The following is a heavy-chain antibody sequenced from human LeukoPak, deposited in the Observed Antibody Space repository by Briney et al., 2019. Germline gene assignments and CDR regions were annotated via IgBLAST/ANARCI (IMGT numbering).Heavy chain of an antibody. J-gene: IGHJ3*02. Sequence: EGSLRLSCAASGFTFSSYWMHWVRQAPGKGLVWVSRINSDGSSTSYADSVKGRFTISRDNAKNTLYLQMNSLRAEDTAVYYCARDRVDHDAFDIWGQGTMVTVSS. V-gene: IGHV3-74*01. CDR2: INSDGSST. CDR3: ARDRVDHDAFDI. D-gene: IGHD2-15*01. CDR1: GFTFSSYW.